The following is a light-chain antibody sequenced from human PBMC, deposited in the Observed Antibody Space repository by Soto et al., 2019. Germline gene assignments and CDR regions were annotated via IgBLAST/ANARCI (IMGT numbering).Light chain of an antibody. CDR1: SSNIGSNT. V-gene: IGLV1-44*01. J-gene: IGLJ1*01. CDR2: SNN. Sequence: QSVLTQTPSASGTPGQRVTISCSGSSSNIGSNTVNWYQQLPGTAPKLLIYSNNQRPSGVPDRFSGSKSGASASLAISGLQSEDEADYCCATWDDSLNAQGVFGTGTKVTVL. CDR3: ATWDDSLNAQGV.